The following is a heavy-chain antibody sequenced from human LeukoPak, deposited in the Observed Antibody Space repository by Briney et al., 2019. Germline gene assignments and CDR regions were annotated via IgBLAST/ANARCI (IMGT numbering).Heavy chain of an antibody. CDR1: GFIFSSYG. Sequence: GGSLRLSCAASGFIFSSYGMSWVRQAPGKGLQWVSCISNSGNNAFYADSVKGRFTISRDNAKNSLYLQMNSLRAEDTAVYYCARKTGAADYAFDIWGQGTMVTVSS. CDR3: ARKTGAADYAFDI. V-gene: IGHV3-21*04. CDR2: ISNSGNNA. D-gene: IGHD6-13*01. J-gene: IGHJ3*02.